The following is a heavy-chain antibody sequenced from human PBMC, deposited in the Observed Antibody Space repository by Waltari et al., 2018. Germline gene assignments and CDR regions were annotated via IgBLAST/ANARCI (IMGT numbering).Heavy chain of an antibody. CDR1: GYTFISKA. CDR2: INTKPGNP. J-gene: IGHJ5*02. D-gene: IGHD4-17*01. CDR3: AAGLDYLSSYFDP. V-gene: IGHV7-4-1*02. Sequence: QVQLVQSGSELKEPGASVKVSCQTSGYTFISKALHWLRQAPGQGLQWMGWINTKPGNPTYAQGFTGRFVFSLDTSVGTAYLQINSLEAADTAVYYCAAGLDYLSSYFDPWGQGTLVTVSS.